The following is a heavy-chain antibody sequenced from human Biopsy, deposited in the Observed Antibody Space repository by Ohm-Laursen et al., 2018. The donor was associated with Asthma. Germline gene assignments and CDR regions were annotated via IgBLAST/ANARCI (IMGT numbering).Heavy chain of an antibody. CDR3: ARVVSYGDIYFGIDV. J-gene: IGHJ6*02. CDR1: GGYTGSSDHH. CDR2: VLWSGST. D-gene: IGHD4-17*01. Sequence: TLSLTCRVSGGYTGSSDHHWAWIRQAPGKGLEWIGFVLWSGSTHYSRSLERRVSISIDTATTVFSMKLWSVTPADTAVCLCARVVSYGDIYFGIDVWGPGNTV. V-gene: IGHV4-30-4*01.